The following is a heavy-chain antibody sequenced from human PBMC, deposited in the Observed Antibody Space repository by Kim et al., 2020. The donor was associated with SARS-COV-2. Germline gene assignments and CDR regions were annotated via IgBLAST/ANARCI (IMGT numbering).Heavy chain of an antibody. Sequence: SWNCVTVEYADSVKGRFTISRDNASNSLYLQMNNLRAEDTALYYCAKDLPRTKDTYCRNNICHYAMDVWGQGTTVTVSS. CDR2: SWNCVTV. CDR3: AKDLPRTKDTYCRNNICHYAMDV. V-gene: IGHV3-9*01. D-gene: IGHD2-2*01. J-gene: IGHJ6*02.